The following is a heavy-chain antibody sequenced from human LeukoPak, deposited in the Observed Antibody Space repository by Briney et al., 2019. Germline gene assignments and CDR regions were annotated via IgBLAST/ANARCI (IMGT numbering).Heavy chain of an antibody. D-gene: IGHD2-21*02. CDR1: GFTFSDYW. J-gene: IGHJ4*02. CDR3: ARDLVVTATY. CDR2: INSDGSIT. V-gene: IGHV3-74*01. Sequence: QTGGSLRLSCAASGFTFSDYWMHWVRQAPGKGREWVSRINSDGSITTDADSVKGRFTISRDNAKNTLYLQMNSLRAEDTGVYYCARDLVVTATYWGQGTLVTLSS.